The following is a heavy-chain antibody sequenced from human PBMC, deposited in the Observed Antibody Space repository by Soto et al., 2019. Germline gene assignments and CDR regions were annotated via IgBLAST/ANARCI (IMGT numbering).Heavy chain of an antibody. V-gene: IGHV3-11*05. J-gene: IGHJ5*02. D-gene: IGHD6-6*01. CDR2: ISSSSSYT. CDR1: GFTFSDYY. Sequence: GGSLRLSCAASGFTFSDYYMSWIRQAPGKGLEWVSYISSSSSYTNYADSVKGRVTMTTDTSTSTAYMELRSLRSDDTAVYYCARGTPGWAARRVGWFDPWGQGTLVTVSS. CDR3: ARGTPGWAARRVGWFDP.